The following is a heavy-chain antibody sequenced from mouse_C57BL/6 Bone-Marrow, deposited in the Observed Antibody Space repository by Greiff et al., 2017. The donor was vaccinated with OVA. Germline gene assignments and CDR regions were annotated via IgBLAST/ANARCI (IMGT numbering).Heavy chain of an antibody. V-gene: IGHV3-6*01. J-gene: IGHJ3*01. CDR1: GYSITSGYY. Sequence: EVKLVESGPGLVKPSQSLSLTCSVTGYSITSGYYWNWIRQFPGNKLEWMGYISYDGSNNYNPSLKNRISITRDTSKNQFFLKLKSVTTEDTATYYCARGNLAWFAYWGQGTLVTVSA. D-gene: IGHD2-1*01. CDR3: ARGNLAWFAY. CDR2: ISYDGSN.